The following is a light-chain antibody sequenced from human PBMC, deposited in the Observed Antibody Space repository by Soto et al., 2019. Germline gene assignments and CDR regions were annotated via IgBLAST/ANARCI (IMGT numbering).Light chain of an antibody. CDR3: SSYTSSSSYV. V-gene: IGLV2-14*03. CDR2: DVI. CDR1: SSDIGAFNH. Sequence: QSALTQPASVSDSPGQSITISCIGTSSDIGAFNHVSWHQQHPGKAPKLIIYDVINRPSGVSNRFSGSKTGNTASLIISGLQAEDEADYYCSSYTSSSSYVFGSGTKVPS. J-gene: IGLJ1*01.